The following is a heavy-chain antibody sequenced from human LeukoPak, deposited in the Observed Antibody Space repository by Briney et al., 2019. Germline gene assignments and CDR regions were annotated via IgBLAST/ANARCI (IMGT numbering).Heavy chain of an antibody. CDR1: GGSISSNSYY. Sequence: PSETLSLTCAVSGGSISSNSYYWGWIRQPPGKGLEWIGSIYYSGSTYYNPSLKSRVTISVDTSKNQFSLKLSSVTAADTAVYYCAREGVGQLVRETFDYWGQGTLVTVSS. CDR2: IYYSGST. D-gene: IGHD6-6*01. V-gene: IGHV4-39*07. CDR3: AREGVGQLVRETFDY. J-gene: IGHJ4*02.